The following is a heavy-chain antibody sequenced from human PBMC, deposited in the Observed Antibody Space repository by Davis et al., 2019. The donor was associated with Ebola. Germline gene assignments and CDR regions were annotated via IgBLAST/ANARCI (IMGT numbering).Heavy chain of an antibody. CDR2: IYQSGTT. D-gene: IGHD4-23*01. CDR1: GDSFTSNIW. CDR3: ATYGGEGSYFDN. V-gene: IGHV4-4*02. Sequence: SESLSLTCVVSGDSFTSNIWYSSVRPTPGKRLGWIGDIYQSGTTNYNPSLKSRVTMSVDKSENHFSLKLISVTAADTAVYFCATYGGEGSYFDNWGQGTLVSVSS. J-gene: IGHJ4*02.